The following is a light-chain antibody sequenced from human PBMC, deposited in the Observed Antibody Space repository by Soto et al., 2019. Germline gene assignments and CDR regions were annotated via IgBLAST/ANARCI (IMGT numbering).Light chain of an antibody. J-gene: IGLJ1*01. Sequence: QSVLTQPPSASGSPGQSVTISCTGASSDVGGYNFVSWYQHHPGKAPRLMIYDVTQRPSGVPDRFSASKSGNTASLTISGLQAEDEADYYCISFTTSVTYVFGTGTKLTVL. CDR1: SSDVGGYNF. V-gene: IGLV2-8*01. CDR2: DVT. CDR3: ISFTTSVTYV.